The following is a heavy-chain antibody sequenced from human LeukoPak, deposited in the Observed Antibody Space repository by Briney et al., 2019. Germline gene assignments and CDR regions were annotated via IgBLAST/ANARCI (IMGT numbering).Heavy chain of an antibody. CDR2: ISAYNGNT. D-gene: IGHD3-3*01. V-gene: IGHV1-18*01. CDR3: ARINRITIFGVVKGLDY. CDR1: GYTFTSYG. J-gene: IGHJ4*02. Sequence: ASVKASCKASGYTFTSYGISWVRQAPGQGLEWMGWISAYNGNTNYAQKLQGRVTMTADTSTSTAYMELRSLRSDDTAVYYCARINRITIFGVVKGLDYWGQGTPVTVSS.